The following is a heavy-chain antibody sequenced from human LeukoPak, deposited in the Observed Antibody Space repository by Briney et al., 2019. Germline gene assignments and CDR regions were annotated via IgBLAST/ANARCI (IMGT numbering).Heavy chain of an antibody. CDR3: ARGYDYGDYVGDFDY. CDR2: ITTYNGNT. D-gene: IGHD4-17*01. J-gene: IGHJ4*02. CDR1: GYTFTSYP. Sequence: GASVKVSCKASGYTFTSYPISWVRQAPGQGLEWMGWITTYNGNTHYAQKLQGRVTMTTETSTSTAYMDLRGLRSDDTAVYYCARGYDYGDYVGDFDYWGQGNLVTVSS. V-gene: IGHV1-18*01.